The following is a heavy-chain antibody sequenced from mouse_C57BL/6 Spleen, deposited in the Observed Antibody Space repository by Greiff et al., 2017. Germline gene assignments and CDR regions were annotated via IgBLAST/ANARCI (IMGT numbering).Heavy chain of an antibody. CDR1: GFSLTSYC. D-gene: IGHD2-2*01. V-gene: IGHV2-3*01. J-gene: IGHJ4*01. CDR2: ICGDGGT. Sequence: QVQLKESGPGLVAPSQSLSITCTVSGFSLTSYCVSWVRQPPGKGLEWIGVICGDGGTNNQSALISRRSISKDNSKSQVFLKLNSLQTDDTATDYCAKHGYDDYAMDDWGQGTSVTVSS. CDR3: AKHGYDDYAMDD.